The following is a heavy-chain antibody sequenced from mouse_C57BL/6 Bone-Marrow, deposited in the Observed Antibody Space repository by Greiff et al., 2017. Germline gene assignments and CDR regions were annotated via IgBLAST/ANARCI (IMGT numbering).Heavy chain of an antibody. Sequence: EVKVVESGGGLVKPGGSLKLSCAASGFTFSDYGMHWVRQAPEKGLAWVAYISSGSSTIYYADTVKGRFTISRDNAKNTLFLQMTSLRSEDTAMYYCAKPYGSSYTWFAYWGQGTLVTVSA. D-gene: IGHD1-1*01. CDR1: GFTFSDYG. CDR2: ISSGSSTI. CDR3: AKPYGSSYTWFAY. V-gene: IGHV5-17*01. J-gene: IGHJ3*01.